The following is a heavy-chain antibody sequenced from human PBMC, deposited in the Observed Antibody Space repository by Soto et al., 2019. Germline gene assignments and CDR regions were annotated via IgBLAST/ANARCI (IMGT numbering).Heavy chain of an antibody. V-gene: IGHV4-4*02. J-gene: IGHJ4*02. CDR2: IYHSGST. CDR1: GGSISSSNW. D-gene: IGHD4-4*01. Sequence: PSETLSLTCAVSGGSISSSNWWSWVRQPPGKGLEWIGEIYHSGSTNYNPSLKSRVTITRDTSANTAFMELSSLRSEDTAMYYCARELQGLYYFDFWGQGTLVTVSP. CDR3: ARELQGLYYFDF.